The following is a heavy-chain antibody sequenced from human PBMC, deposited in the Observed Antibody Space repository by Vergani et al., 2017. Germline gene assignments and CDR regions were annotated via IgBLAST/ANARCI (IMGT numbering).Heavy chain of an antibody. CDR1: GFTFCSYG. Sequence: VQLVESGGGVVQPGRSLRLSCAASGFTFCSYGMHWVRQAPGKGLEWVSSISSSSSYIYYADSVKGRFTISRDNAKNSLYLQMNSLRAEDTAVYYCARSHSGYDPYYFDYWGQGTLVTVSS. V-gene: IGHV3-21*01. CDR2: ISSSSSYI. D-gene: IGHD5-12*01. J-gene: IGHJ4*02. CDR3: ARSHSGYDPYYFDY.